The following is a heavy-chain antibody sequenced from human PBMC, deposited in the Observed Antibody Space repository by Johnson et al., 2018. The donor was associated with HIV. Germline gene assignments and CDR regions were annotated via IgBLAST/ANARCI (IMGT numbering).Heavy chain of an antibody. V-gene: IGHV3-30-3*01. CDR1: GLNFSDFS. D-gene: IGHD3-22*01. CDR3: ARGRISMTVVDLRGGGFDI. Sequence: QMLLVESGGGVVQPGRSMKLSCAASGLNFSDFSMHWVLQAPGEGLEWVAVISSDGGAEYYADSVNVVFTLSRDKSNNTLYLQMSSLRVEDTAVYVCARGRISMTVVDLRGGGFDIWGQGTKVSVSS. CDR2: ISSDGGAE. J-gene: IGHJ3*02.